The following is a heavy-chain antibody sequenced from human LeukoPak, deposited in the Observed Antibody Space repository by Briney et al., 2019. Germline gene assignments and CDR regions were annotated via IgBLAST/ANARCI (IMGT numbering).Heavy chain of an antibody. V-gene: IGHV1-69*04. CDR2: IIPILGIA. D-gene: IGHD6-19*01. Sequence: GSSVKVSCKASGGTFSSYAISWVRQAPGQGLAWMGRIIPILGIANYAQKFQGRVTIAADKSTSTAYMELSSLRSEDTAVYYCARARGSGRYGALGYWGQGTLVTVSS. CDR3: ARARGSGRYGALGY. CDR1: GGTFSSYA. J-gene: IGHJ4*02.